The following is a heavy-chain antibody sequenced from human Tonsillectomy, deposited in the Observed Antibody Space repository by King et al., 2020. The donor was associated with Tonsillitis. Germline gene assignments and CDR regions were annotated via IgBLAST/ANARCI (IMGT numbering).Heavy chain of an antibody. J-gene: IGHJ4*02. V-gene: IGHV3-30*02. CDR3: AKDPCSQLAPIGYFDY. CDR1: GFTFSSYG. D-gene: IGHD6-6*01. CDR2: IRYDGSNK. Sequence: VQLVESGGGVVQPGGSLRLSCAASGFTFSSYGMHWVRQAPGKGLEWVAFIRYDGSNKYYADSVKGRFTITRDNSKNTLYLQMNSLRAEDTAVYYCAKDPCSQLAPIGYFDYWGQGTLVTVSS.